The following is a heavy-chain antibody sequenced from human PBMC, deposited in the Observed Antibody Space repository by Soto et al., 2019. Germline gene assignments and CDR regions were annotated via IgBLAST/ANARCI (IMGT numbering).Heavy chain of an antibody. CDR2: ISGSGDKT. D-gene: IGHD3-9*01. V-gene: IGHV3-23*01. CDR1: GFLFYNYA. J-gene: IGHJ6*02. Sequence: EVQLLESGGGLVQPGGSLRLSCAASGFLFYNYAMSWVRQAPGKGLEWVSSISGSGDKTDYADSVKGRFTISRDNSRNTLYLQMNSLRADDTAIYYCAKSQSDWARINYGMDLWGQGTTVTV. CDR3: AKSQSDWARINYGMDL.